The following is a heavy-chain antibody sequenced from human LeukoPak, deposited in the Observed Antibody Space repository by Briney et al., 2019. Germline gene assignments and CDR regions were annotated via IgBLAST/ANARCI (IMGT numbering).Heavy chain of an antibody. Sequence: SVKVSCKASGGTFSSYAISWVRQAPGQGLEWMGRIIPILGIANYAQKFQGRVTITADKSTSTAYMELSSLRSEDTAVYYCARDVIAAAGTNWFDPWGQGTLVTVSS. CDR2: IIPILGIA. D-gene: IGHD6-13*01. CDR1: GGTFSSYA. CDR3: ARDVIAAAGTNWFDP. V-gene: IGHV1-69*04. J-gene: IGHJ5*02.